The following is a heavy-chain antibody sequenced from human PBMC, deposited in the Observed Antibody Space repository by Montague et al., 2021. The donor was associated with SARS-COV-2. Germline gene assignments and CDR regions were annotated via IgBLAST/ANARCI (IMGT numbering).Heavy chain of an antibody. Sequence: SETLSLTCSVSGVTVSSDSYYWSWIRQHPGKGLGWIGYISYTGSTSYKPSLKSRVTISLDTSKNQFSLQLTSVTAADTAVYYCARIFDGSGSSSYIFHIWGQGSQVTVSS. D-gene: IGHD3-10*01. V-gene: IGHV4-61*01. CDR1: GVTVSSDSYY. CDR3: ARIFDGSGSSSYIFHI. CDR2: ISYTGST. J-gene: IGHJ4*02.